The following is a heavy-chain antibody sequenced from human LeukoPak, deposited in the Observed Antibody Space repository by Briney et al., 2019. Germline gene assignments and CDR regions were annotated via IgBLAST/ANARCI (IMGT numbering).Heavy chain of an antibody. J-gene: IGHJ3*02. CDR1: GYTFTSYG. CDR3: ARDGGRLRANDAFDI. Sequence: ASVTVSFTASGYTFTSYGISWVRQAPGQGLEWMGWISAYNGNTNYAQKLQGRVTMTTDTSTSTAYMELRSLRSDDTAVYYCARDGGRLRANDAFDIWGQGTMVTVSS. D-gene: IGHD4-17*01. V-gene: IGHV1-18*01. CDR2: ISAYNGNT.